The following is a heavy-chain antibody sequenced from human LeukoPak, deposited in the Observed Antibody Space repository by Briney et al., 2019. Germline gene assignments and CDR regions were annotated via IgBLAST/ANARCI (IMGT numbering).Heavy chain of an antibody. CDR1: GGTFSSYA. J-gene: IGHJ4*02. CDR2: IIPIFGTA. V-gene: IGHV1-69*05. CDR3: VCGKERPALGVVPFY. Sequence: ASVKVSCKASGGTFSSYAISWVRQAPGQGLEWMGGIIPIFGTANYAQKFQGRVTITTDESTSTAYMELSSLRSEDTAVYYCVCGKERPALGVVPFYWGQGTLVTVSS. D-gene: IGHD3-3*01.